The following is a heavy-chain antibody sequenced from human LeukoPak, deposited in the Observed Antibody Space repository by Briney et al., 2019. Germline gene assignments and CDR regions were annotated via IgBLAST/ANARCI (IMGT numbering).Heavy chain of an antibody. Sequence: SETLSLTCTISGGSISSGGYYWRWIRQHPGKGPEWIGYIYYSGSTYYNPSLKSRVTISVDTSKNQFSLKLSSVTAADTAVYYCARDRVYDSSGLDYWGQGTLVTVSS. J-gene: IGHJ4*02. CDR1: GGSISSGGYY. CDR2: IYYSGST. D-gene: IGHD3-22*01. V-gene: IGHV4-31*03. CDR3: ARDRVYDSSGLDY.